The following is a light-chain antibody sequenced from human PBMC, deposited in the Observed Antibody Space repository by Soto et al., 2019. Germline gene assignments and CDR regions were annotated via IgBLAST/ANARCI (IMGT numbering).Light chain of an antibody. V-gene: IGKV1-5*01. J-gene: IGKJ2*01. CDR3: QQYTHYPYT. Sequence: DIQMTQSPSTLSASVGDRVSISCRASQSLDKWLAWYQQKPGEAPKLLVSDASNLESGVSSRFTGSEAGTEFALSVSRLQADDFASYYCQQYTHYPYTFGQGTKLEIK. CDR2: DAS. CDR1: QSLDKW.